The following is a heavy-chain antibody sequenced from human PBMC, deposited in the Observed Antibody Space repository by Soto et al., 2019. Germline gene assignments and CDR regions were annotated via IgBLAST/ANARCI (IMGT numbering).Heavy chain of an antibody. Sequence: SETLSLTCAVYGGSFSGYYWSWILQPPGKGLEWIGEINHSGSTNYNPSLKSRVTISVDTSKNQFSLKLSSVTAADTAVYYCARPRHYGSGSSVPPREYAMDVWGQGTTVTVSS. V-gene: IGHV4-34*01. CDR3: ARPRHYGSGSSVPPREYAMDV. J-gene: IGHJ6*02. CDR2: INHSGST. CDR1: GGSFSGYY. D-gene: IGHD3-10*01.